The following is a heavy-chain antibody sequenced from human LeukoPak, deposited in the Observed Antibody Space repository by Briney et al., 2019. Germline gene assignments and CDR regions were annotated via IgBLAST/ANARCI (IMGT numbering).Heavy chain of an antibody. CDR1: GGSISSYY. V-gene: IGHV4-59*08. CDR2: IYYSGST. D-gene: IGHD2-2*01. CDR3: ARHVRDCSSTSCQTTYGAFDI. J-gene: IGHJ3*02. Sequence: SETLSLTCTVSGGSISSYYWSWIRQPPGKGLEWIGYIYYSGSTNCNPSLKSRVTISVDTSKNQFSLKLSSATAADTAVYYCARHVRDCSSTSCQTTYGAFDIWGQGTMVTVSS.